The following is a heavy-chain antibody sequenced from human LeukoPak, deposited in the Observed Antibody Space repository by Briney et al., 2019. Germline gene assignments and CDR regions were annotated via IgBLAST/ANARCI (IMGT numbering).Heavy chain of an antibody. CDR3: ASFPVYSSPYYFDY. CDR2: INHSGST. CDR1: GGSFSGYY. D-gene: IGHD6-13*01. J-gene: IGHJ4*02. V-gene: IGHV4-34*01. Sequence: SETLSLTCAVYGGSFSGYYWSWIRQPPGKGLEWIGEINHSGSTNYNPSLKSRVTISVDTSKNQFSLKLSSVTAADTAVYYCASFPVYSSPYYFDYWGQGTLVTVSS.